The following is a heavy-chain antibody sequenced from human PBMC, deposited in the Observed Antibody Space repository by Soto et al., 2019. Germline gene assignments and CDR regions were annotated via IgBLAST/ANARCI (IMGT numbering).Heavy chain of an antibody. Sequence: GASVKVSCKASGYTFTGYYMHWVRQAPGQGLEWMGWINPNSGGTNYAQKFQGRVTMTSDTSISTAYMELSRLRSDDTAVYYCARVNVVVVAATREYYFDYWGQGTLVTVSS. V-gene: IGHV1-2*02. CDR1: GYTFTGYY. J-gene: IGHJ4*02. CDR2: INPNSGGT. CDR3: ARVNVVVVAATREYYFDY. D-gene: IGHD2-15*01.